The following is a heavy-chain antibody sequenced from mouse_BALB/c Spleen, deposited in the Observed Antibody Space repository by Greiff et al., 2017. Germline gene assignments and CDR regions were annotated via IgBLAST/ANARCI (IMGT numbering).Heavy chain of an antibody. V-gene: IGHV5-9-4*01. D-gene: IGHD3-1*01. CDR2: ISSGGSYT. J-gene: IGHJ4*01. CDR3: ARDNSSGPLYAMDY. CDR1: GFTFSSYA. Sequence: EVQGVESGGGLVKPGGSLKLSCAASGFTFSSYAMSWVRQSPEKRLEWVAEISSGGSYTYYPDTVTGRFTISRDNAKNTLYLEMSSLRSEDTAMYYCARDNSSGPLYAMDYWGQGTSVTVSS.